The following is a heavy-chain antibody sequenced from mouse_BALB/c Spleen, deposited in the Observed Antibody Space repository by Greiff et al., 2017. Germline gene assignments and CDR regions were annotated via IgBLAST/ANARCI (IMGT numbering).Heavy chain of an antibody. CDR2: ISSDSSTI. V-gene: IGHV5-17*02. D-gene: IGHD2-10*02. CDR1: GFTFSSFG. CDR3: ARREYGNYWAMDY. Sequence: DVKLVESGAGLVQPGGSRKLSCAASGFTFSSFGMHWVRQAPEKGLEWVAYISSDSSTIYYADTVKGRFTISRDNPKNTLFLQMTSLRSEDTAMYYCARREYGNYWAMDYWGQGTSVTVSS. J-gene: IGHJ4*01.